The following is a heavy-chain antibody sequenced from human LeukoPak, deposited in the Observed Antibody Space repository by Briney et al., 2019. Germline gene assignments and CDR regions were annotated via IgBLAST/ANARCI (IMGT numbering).Heavy chain of an antibody. J-gene: IGHJ4*03. CDR2: INSDGSST. CDR1: GFAFRNYW. CDR3: ARENRGYNYGYFDY. D-gene: IGHD5-18*01. V-gene: IGHV3-74*03. Sequence: PGGSLRLSCAASGFAFRNYWMHWVRQAPGKGLVWVSRINSDGSSTKYADSVKGRFTISRDNTKNTLYLQMNSLRAEDTAVYYCARENRGYNYGYFDYWGQGTTVTVSS.